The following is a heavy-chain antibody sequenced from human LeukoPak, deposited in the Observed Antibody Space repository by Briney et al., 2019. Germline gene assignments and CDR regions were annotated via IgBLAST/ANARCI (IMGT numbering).Heavy chain of an antibody. CDR2: IYYSGST. V-gene: IGHV4-59*01. CDR1: GGSISSYY. J-gene: IGHJ3*02. D-gene: IGHD3-22*01. Sequence: SETLSLTCTISGGSISSYYWSWIRQPPGKGLEWIGYIYYSGSTNYNPSLKSRVTISVDTSKNQFSLKLSSVTAADTAVYYCASSYDSSGYDAFDIWGQGTMVTVSS. CDR3: ASSYDSSGYDAFDI.